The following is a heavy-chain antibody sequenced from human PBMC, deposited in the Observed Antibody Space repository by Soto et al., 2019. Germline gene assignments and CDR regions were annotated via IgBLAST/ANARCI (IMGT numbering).Heavy chain of an antibody. CDR3: ARDAPVLRYFDWLSTRDRYYYGMEG. Sequence: GWSLRLSCAASGFTFSDYYMSLIRQAPGKGLEWGSYISSSGSTTYYAASVKGRFTISRDNAKNSLYLQMNSLRAEDTAVYYCARDAPVLRYFDWLSTRDRYYYGMEGPGKGSKVTVS. CDR1: GFTFSDYY. J-gene: IGHJ6*04. V-gene: IGHV3-11*01. D-gene: IGHD3-9*01. CDR2: ISSSGSTT.